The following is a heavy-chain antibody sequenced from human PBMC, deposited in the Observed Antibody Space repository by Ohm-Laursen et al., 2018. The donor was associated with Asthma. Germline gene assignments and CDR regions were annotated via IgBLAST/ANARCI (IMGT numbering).Heavy chain of an antibody. CDR2: IWYDGSNK. CDR3: ARDSPLYAKDY. D-gene: IGHD5/OR15-5a*01. Sequence: SLRLSCAASGFTFSSYSMHWVRQAPGKGLEWVAVIWYDGSNKYYADSVKGRFTISRDNSKNTLYLQMNSLRAEDTAVYYCARDSPLYAKDYWGQGTLVTVSS. CDR1: GFTFSSYS. J-gene: IGHJ4*02. V-gene: IGHV3-33*08.